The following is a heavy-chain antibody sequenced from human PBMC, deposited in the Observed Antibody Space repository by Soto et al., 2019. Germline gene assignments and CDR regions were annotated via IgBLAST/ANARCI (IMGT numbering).Heavy chain of an antibody. V-gene: IGHV4-39*01. CDR1: GGSISSSSYY. CDR2: IYYSGST. D-gene: IGHD6-25*01. CDR3: ARHSPGRTPANH. Sequence: QLQLQESGPGLVKTSETLSLTCTVSGGSISSSSYYWGWIRQPPGKVLEWIGSIYYSGSTYYKPSIKSRVTISVDTSKSQFSLKLSSVTAADTAVYYCARHSPGRTPANHWGQGTLVTVSS. J-gene: IGHJ5*02.